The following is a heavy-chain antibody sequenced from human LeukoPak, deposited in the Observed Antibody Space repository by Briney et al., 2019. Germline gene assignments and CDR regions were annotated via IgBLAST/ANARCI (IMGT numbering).Heavy chain of an antibody. CDR1: GYTFTSYD. D-gene: IGHD2-2*02. J-gene: IGHJ3*02. V-gene: IGHV1-18*01. Sequence: GASVKVSCKASGYTFTSYDINWVRQAPGQGLEWMGWISAYNGNTNYAQKLQGRVTMTTDTSTSTAYMELRSLRSDDTAVYYCARGIVVVPAAIGGDPDAFDIWGQGTMVTVSS. CDR3: ARGIVVVPAAIGGDPDAFDI. CDR2: ISAYNGNT.